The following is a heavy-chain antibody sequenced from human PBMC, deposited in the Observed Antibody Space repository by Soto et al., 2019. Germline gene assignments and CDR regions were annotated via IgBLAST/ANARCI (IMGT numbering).Heavy chain of an antibody. CDR2: ISSSSSYI. V-gene: IGHV3-21*01. Sequence: GGSLRLSCAASGFTFSSYSMNWVRQAPGKGLEWVSSISSSSSYIYYADSVKGRFTISRDNAKNSLYLQMNSLRAEDTAVYYCAREEYCSSTSCPAAGFDPWRQGTLVTVSS. CDR1: GFTFSSYS. J-gene: IGHJ5*02. D-gene: IGHD2-2*01. CDR3: AREEYCSSTSCPAAGFDP.